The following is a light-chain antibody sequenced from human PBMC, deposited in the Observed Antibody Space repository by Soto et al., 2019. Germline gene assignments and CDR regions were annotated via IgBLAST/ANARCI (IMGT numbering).Light chain of an antibody. CDR3: SSYTGSSPYV. V-gene: IGLV2-14*01. Sequence: QSALTQPASVSGSPGQSITISCTGTSSDVGGYNYVSWYQQHPGKAPKLMIYEVSNRPSGVSNRFSGSKSGNTASLTISGLQAEDEADYHCSSYTGSSPYVFGTGTKVTVL. CDR2: EVS. J-gene: IGLJ1*01. CDR1: SSDVGGYNY.